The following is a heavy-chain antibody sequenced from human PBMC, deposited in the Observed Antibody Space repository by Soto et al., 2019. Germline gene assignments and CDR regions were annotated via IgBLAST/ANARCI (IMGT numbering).Heavy chain of an antibody. J-gene: IGHJ6*03. V-gene: IGHV1-8*01. Sequence: ASVKVSCKASGYTFTSYDINWVRQATGQGLEWMGWMNPNSGNTGYAQKFQGRVTMTRNTSISTAYMELSSLRSEDTAVYYCARGSRPCSGGSCYHYYYYYMDVWGKGTTVTVSS. CDR2: MNPNSGNT. D-gene: IGHD2-15*01. CDR3: ARGSRPCSGGSCYHYYYYYMDV. CDR1: GYTFTSYD.